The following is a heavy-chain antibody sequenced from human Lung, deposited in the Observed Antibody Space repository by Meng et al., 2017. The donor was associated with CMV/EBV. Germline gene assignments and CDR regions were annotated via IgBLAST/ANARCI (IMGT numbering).Heavy chain of an antibody. Sequence: ESXMISXAASGSSSSAHTMSWVRQAPGKGLWWISSISSSSSYVYYGDSVKDRFTVSRDNAKDSLYLQMNSLRVEDTAVYYCAREGFNCCGLYCNTIHYYGMDLWGQGTXVNV. CDR3: AREGFNCCGLYCNTIHYYGMDL. CDR1: GSSSSAHT. D-gene: IGHD2-15*01. CDR2: ISSSSSYV. V-gene: IGHV3-21*01. J-gene: IGHJ6*02.